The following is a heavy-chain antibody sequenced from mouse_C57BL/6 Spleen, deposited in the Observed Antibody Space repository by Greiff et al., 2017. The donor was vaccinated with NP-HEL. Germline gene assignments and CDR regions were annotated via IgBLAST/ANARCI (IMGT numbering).Heavy chain of an antibody. Sequence: EVKLLESGGGLVKPGGSLKLSCAASGFTFSDYGMHWVRQAPEKGLEWVAYISRGSSTTYYADTVKGRFTISKDNAKNTLPLQMTSLRSEDTAMYYCASAIYYCGPNYWGQGTTLTVSS. J-gene: IGHJ2*01. CDR2: ISRGSSTT. CDR1: GFTFSDYG. CDR3: ASAIYYCGPNY. D-gene: IGHD1-1*01. V-gene: IGHV5-17*01.